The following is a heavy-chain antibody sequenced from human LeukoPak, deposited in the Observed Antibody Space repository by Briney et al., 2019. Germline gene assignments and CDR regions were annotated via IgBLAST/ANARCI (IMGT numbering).Heavy chain of an antibody. V-gene: IGHV3-66*01. J-gene: IGHJ6*04. CDR1: GFTVRSAY. CDR3: ARSLGYCSSTSCYAGMVDV. CDR2: NSDGRT. Sequence: GGSLRLSCAASGFTVRSAYMSWVRQAPGKGLEWVSVNSDGRTYYADSVKGRFTISRDNAKNSLYLQMNSLRAEDTAVYYCARSLGYCSSTSCYAGMVDVWGKGTTVTISS. D-gene: IGHD2-2*01.